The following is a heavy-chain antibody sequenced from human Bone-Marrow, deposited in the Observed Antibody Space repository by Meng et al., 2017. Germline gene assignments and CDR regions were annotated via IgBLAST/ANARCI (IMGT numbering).Heavy chain of an antibody. D-gene: IGHD3-9*01. V-gene: IGHV1-2*06. Sequence: QVQRVQSGAEVKKPGASVKFSCKASGYTFTGYYMHWVRQAPGQGLEWMGRINPNSGGTNYAQKFQGRVTMTRDTSISTAYMELSRLRSDDTAVYYCARVVLYDILTGYPFDYWGQGTLVTVSS. J-gene: IGHJ4*02. CDR3: ARVVLYDILTGYPFDY. CDR2: INPNSGGT. CDR1: GYTFTGYY.